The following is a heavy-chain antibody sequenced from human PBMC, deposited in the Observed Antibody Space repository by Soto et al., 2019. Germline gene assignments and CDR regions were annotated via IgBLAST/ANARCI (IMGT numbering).Heavy chain of an antibody. V-gene: IGHV3-23*01. CDR3: AKNSGWFNT. D-gene: IGHD3-10*01. CDR2: IDGSGGTT. Sequence: GGSLRLSCAASGFPFSSTDMTWVRQAPGKGLDWVSTIDGSGGTTYYADSVKGRFTISRDNSMDTVYLQMNSLRADDTALYYCAKNSGWFNTWGQGALVTVSS. CDR1: GFPFSSTD. J-gene: IGHJ5*02.